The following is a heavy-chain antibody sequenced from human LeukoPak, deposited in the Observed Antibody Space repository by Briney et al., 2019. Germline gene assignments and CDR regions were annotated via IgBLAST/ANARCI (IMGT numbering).Heavy chain of an antibody. CDR3: ARHANLVGGSTDWFDP. CDR1: GGSISSHY. D-gene: IGHD1-26*01. V-gene: IGHV4-59*08. Sequence: SETLSLTCSVSGGSISSHYWTWIRKPPGKGLEWIGYIYYTGSTNYNPSLKSRVTISVGTSKNQFSLRLSSVTAADTAVYYCARHANLVGGSTDWFDPWGQGTLLTGSS. CDR2: IYYTGST. J-gene: IGHJ5*02.